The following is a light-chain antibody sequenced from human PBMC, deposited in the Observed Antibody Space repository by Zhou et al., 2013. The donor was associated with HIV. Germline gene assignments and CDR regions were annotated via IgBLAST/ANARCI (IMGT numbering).Light chain of an antibody. V-gene: IGKV1-39*01. CDR2: DAS. CDR3: QQGLT. CDR1: QSISTY. Sequence: DIQMTQSPSSLSASVGDRVTITCRASQSISTYLNWYQQKPGKAPKLLIYDASSVQSGVPSRFSGSASGTDFTLTITSLQPEDFATYYCQQGLTFGGGTKVEIK. J-gene: IGKJ4*01.